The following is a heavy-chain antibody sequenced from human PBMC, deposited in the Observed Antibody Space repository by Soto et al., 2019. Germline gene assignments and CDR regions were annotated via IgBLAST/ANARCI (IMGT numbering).Heavy chain of an antibody. CDR2: VNPGSGYK. V-gene: IGHV1-8*01. Sequence: QVQLVQSGAEVKKPGASVRVSCKASGYVFPSYDITWVRQAPGHGLEWMGWVNPGSGYKGYAQNFQGRVTLTRNMSISTVYMEVSSLRSEDTAVYYCAGAGPRHYYMDVWGKGTTVTVSS. CDR3: AGAGPRHYYMDV. J-gene: IGHJ6*03. CDR1: GYVFPSYD.